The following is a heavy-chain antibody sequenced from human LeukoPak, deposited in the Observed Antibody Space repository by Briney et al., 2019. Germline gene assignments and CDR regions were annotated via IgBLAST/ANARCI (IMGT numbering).Heavy chain of an antibody. D-gene: IGHD2-15*01. V-gene: IGHV4-34*01. Sequence: SETLSLTCAVYGGSFSGYYWSWIRQPPGKGLEWIGEINHSGSTNYNPSLKSRVTISVDTSKNQFSLKLSSVTAADTAVYYCAREGDIVVVVAATGAFDIWGQGTMVTVSS. CDR2: INHSGST. CDR3: AREGDIVVVVAATGAFDI. J-gene: IGHJ3*02. CDR1: GGSFSGYY.